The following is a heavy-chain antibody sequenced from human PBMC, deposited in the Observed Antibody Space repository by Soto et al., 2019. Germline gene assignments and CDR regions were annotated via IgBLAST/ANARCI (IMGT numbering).Heavy chain of an antibody. Sequence: EASVKVSCKASGYTFTSYAMHWVRQAPGQRLEWMGWINAGNGNTKYSQKFQGRVTITRDTSASTAYMELSSLRSEDTAVYYCARDRRVVVTAIPPGWFDPWGQGTLVTVST. CDR3: ARDRRVVVTAIPPGWFDP. CDR2: INAGNGNT. CDR1: GYTFTSYA. J-gene: IGHJ5*02. D-gene: IGHD2-21*02. V-gene: IGHV1-3*01.